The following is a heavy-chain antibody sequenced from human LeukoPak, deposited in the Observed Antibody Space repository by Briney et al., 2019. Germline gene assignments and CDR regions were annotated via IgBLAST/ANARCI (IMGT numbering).Heavy chain of an antibody. CDR2: ISVSSSYI. CDR1: GFTFSSYA. Sequence: GGSLRLSCAASGFTFSSYAMSWVRQAPGKGLEWVSSISVSSSYIHYADSMKGRLTVSRDNAKNSLFLEMNSLRVEDTAVYYCARDIRLNASGWNVIDYWGQGTQVTVSS. D-gene: IGHD6-19*01. V-gene: IGHV3-21*01. J-gene: IGHJ4*02. CDR3: ARDIRLNASGWNVIDY.